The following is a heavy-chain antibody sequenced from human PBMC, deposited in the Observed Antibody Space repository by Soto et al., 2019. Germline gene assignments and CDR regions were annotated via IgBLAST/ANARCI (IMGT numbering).Heavy chain of an antibody. Sequence: ASETLSLTCTVSGGSISSYYWSWIRQPPGKGLEWIGYIYYSGSTNYNPSLKSRVTISVDTSKNQFSLKLSSVTAADTAVYYCAXDRYYDFWSGYNYGMDVWGQGTTVTVSS. CDR2: IYYSGST. J-gene: IGHJ6*02. CDR1: GGSISSYY. D-gene: IGHD3-3*01. CDR3: AXDRYYDFWSGYNYGMDV. V-gene: IGHV4-59*01.